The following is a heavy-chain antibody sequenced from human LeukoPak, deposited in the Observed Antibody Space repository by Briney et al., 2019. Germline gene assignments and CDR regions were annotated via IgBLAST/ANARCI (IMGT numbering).Heavy chain of an antibody. D-gene: IGHD1-26*01. J-gene: IGHJ4*02. CDR1: GGSNSSYY. CDR2: IYYSGST. Sequence: SETLSLTCTVSGGSNSSYYWSWIRQPPGKGLEWIGYIYYSGSTNYNPSLKSRVTISVDTSKNQFSLKLSSVTAADTAVYYCARKGGWELPFDYWGQGTLVTVSS. V-gene: IGHV4-59*01. CDR3: ARKGGWELPFDY.